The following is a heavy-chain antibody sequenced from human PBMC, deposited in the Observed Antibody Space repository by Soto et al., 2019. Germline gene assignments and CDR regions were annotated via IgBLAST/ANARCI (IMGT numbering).Heavy chain of an antibody. V-gene: IGHV3-11*01. J-gene: IGHJ3*02. CDR2: ISSSGSTI. D-gene: IGHD6-19*01. Sequence: GGSLRLSCAASGFTFSDYYMSWIRQAPGKGLEWVSYISSSGSTIYYADSVKGRFTISRDNAKNSLYLQMNSLRAEDTAVYYCARDHVAVVYAFDIWGQGTMVTVSS. CDR1: GFTFSDYY. CDR3: ARDHVAVVYAFDI.